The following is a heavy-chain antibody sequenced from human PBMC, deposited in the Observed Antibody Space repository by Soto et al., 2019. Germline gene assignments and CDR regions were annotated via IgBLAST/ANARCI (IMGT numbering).Heavy chain of an antibody. D-gene: IGHD6-25*01. CDR1: GGSIRSYY. V-gene: IGHV4-59*01. CDR3: AGESGYYY. J-gene: IGHJ4*02. CDR2: IYYSGST. Sequence: QVQLQESGPGLVKPSETLSLTCTVSGGSIRSYYWSWIRQSPGKGLEWIGYIYYSGSTYYNPSLKSRVAIAVDTSENLFSLKSSSVTAADSAGYYGAGESGYYYWGQGTLVTVSS.